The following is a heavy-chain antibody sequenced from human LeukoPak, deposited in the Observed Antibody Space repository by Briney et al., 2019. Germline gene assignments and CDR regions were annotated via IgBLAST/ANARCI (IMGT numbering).Heavy chain of an antibody. V-gene: IGHV3-43D*03. CDR1: GFTFDDYA. Sequence: QPGGSLRLSCAASGFTFDDYAMHWVRQAPGKGLEWVSLISWDGGSTYYADSVKGRFTISRDNSKNSLYLQMNSLRAEDTALYYCAKDVGATFVGSSTFYYYYMDVWGKGTTVTVSS. D-gene: IGHD1-26*01. CDR3: AKDVGATFVGSSTFYYYYMDV. J-gene: IGHJ6*03. CDR2: ISWDGGST.